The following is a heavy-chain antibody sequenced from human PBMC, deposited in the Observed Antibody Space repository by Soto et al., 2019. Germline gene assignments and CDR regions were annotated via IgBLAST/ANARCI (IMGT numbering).Heavy chain of an antibody. CDR3: AKALTIFGVVLGGFFDY. J-gene: IGHJ4*02. Sequence: EVQLVESGGGLVQPGRSLRLSCAASGFTFDDYAMHWVRQAPGKGLEWVSGISWNSGSIGYADSVKGRFTISRDNAKNSLYLQMNSLRAEYTALYYCAKALTIFGVVLGGFFDYWGQGTLVTVSS. CDR2: ISWNSGSI. V-gene: IGHV3-9*01. CDR1: GFTFDDYA. D-gene: IGHD3-3*01.